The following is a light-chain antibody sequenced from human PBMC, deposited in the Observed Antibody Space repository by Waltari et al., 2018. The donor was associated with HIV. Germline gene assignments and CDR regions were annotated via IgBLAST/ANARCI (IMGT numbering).Light chain of an antibody. Sequence: DIQMTQSPSTLSAPVGDSVIITCRASQRISSWLAWYQQKPGKAPKLLIYKASTLKSGVASRFSGSGSGTEFTLTISSLQPDDFATYYCQQYNSYSRAFGQGTKVEI. CDR1: QRISSW. J-gene: IGKJ1*01. CDR3: QQYNSYSRA. V-gene: IGKV1-5*03. CDR2: KAS.